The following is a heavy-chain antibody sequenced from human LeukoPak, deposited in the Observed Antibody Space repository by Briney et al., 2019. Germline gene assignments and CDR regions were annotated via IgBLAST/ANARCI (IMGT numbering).Heavy chain of an antibody. CDR3: ASDVGDSRPYWYFDI. D-gene: IGHD4-17*01. V-gene: IGHV3-48*03. Sequence: PGGSLRLSCAASGFTCNSYEMNGVRRAPGKGREGVSYISSSDGTIYYADSVKGRFTISRDNAKHSLYLQINSLRAEDTAVYYCASDVGDSRPYWYFDIWGRGTLVTVSS. CDR2: ISSSDGTI. CDR1: GFTCNSYE. J-gene: IGHJ2*01.